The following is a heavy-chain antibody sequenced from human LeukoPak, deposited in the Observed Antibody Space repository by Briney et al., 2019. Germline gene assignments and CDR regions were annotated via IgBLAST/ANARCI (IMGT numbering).Heavy chain of an antibody. D-gene: IGHD3-22*01. CDR2: IIPIFGTA. J-gene: IGHJ4*02. Sequence: ASVKVSCKASGGTFSNYAISWVRQAPGQGLEWMGGIIPIFGTANYAQKFQGRVTITADESTSTAYMELSSLRSEDTAVYYCARNEGYYYDSLYFDYWGQGTLVTVSS. CDR1: GGTFSNYA. CDR3: ARNEGYYYDSLYFDY. V-gene: IGHV1-69*13.